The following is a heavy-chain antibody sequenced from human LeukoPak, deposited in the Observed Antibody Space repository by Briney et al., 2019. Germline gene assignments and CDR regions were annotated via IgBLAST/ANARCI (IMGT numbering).Heavy chain of an antibody. D-gene: IGHD4-17*01. CDR3: ESAGDGDYADH. J-gene: IGHJ5*02. CDR2: IYFSGST. V-gene: IGHV4-39*07. CDR1: GASISGSNYF. Sequence: SETLSLTCAVPGASISGSNYFWGWIRQPPGKGLEWIGSIYFSGSTVYNPSLKSRVTISLDTSQNQFSLRLSSVTAADTAVYYCESAGDGDYADHWGQGTLVTVSS.